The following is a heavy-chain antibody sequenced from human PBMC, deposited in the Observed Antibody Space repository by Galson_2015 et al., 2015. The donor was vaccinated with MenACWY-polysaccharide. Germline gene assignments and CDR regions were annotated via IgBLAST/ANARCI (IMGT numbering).Heavy chain of an antibody. CDR2: TFYSGDT. CDR1: GDSIGSSY. Sequence: ETLSLTCTVSGDSIGSSYWTWIRQPPGKGLEWLGYTFYSGDTNYNPSLTSRVTISVDPSKKQFSLNLTSVTAADTAVYYCARARRQMAVTWGQGTLVIVSS. J-gene: IGHJ5*02. CDR3: ARARRQMAVT. V-gene: IGHV4-59*01. D-gene: IGHD5-24*01.